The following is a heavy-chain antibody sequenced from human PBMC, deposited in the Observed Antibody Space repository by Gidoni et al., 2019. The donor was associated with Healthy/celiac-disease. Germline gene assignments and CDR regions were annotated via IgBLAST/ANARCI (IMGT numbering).Heavy chain of an antibody. CDR3: ARGARLTGDYSGYFDL. D-gene: IGHD3-9*01. CDR1: GGSFSGYY. J-gene: IGHJ2*01. V-gene: IGHV4-34*01. CDR2: INHSGST. Sequence: QVQLQQWGAGLLKPSETLSLTCAVYGGSFSGYYWRVIRQPPGKGLEWIGEINHSGSTNYNPSLKSRVTISVDTSKNQFSLKLRLVTAADTAVYYCARGARLTGDYSGYFDLWGRGTLVTVSS.